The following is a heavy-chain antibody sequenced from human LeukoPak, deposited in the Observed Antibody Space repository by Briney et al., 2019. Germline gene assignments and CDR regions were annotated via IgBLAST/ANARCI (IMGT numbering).Heavy chain of an antibody. CDR1: GYSISSASY. V-gene: IGHV4-38-2*01. CDR2: IYHSGSP. Sequence: PSETLSLTCAVSGYSISSASYWGWIRQPPGKGAGWIGNIYHSGSPYYNPSLKSRVTISVDTSKNQFSLKLSSVTAADTAVYYCARPISSQGYFGVVIDWGQGTLVTVSS. D-gene: IGHD3-3*01. J-gene: IGHJ4*02. CDR3: ARPISSQGYFGVVID.